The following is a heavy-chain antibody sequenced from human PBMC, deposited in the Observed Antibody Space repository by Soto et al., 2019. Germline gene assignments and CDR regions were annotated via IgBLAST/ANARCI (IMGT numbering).Heavy chain of an antibody. V-gene: IGHV4-39*01. D-gene: IGHD5-12*01. CDR3: ARVGRGRVPHPHNY. J-gene: IGHJ4*02. CDR2: IYYSGST. CDR1: GGSISSSSYY. Sequence: QLQLQESGPGLVKPSETLSLTCTVSGGSISSSSYYWGWIRQPPGKGLEWIGSIYYSGSTYYNPSLKSRVTISVDTSKNQFSLKLSSVTAADTAVYYCARVGRGRVPHPHNYWGQGTLVTVSS.